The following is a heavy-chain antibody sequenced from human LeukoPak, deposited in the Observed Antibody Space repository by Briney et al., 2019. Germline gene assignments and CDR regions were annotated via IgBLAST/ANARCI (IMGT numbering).Heavy chain of an antibody. Sequence: GGSLRLSCAASGFTVSDNIMIWVRQAPGKGLEWVGFIRSKAYGGTTEYAASVKGRFTISRDDSKSIAYLQMNSLKTEDTAVYYCTRSYDYGGNPPLDYWGQGTLVTVSS. V-gene: IGHV3-49*04. J-gene: IGHJ4*02. CDR1: GFTVSDNI. CDR2: IRSKAYGGTT. CDR3: TRSYDYGGNPPLDY. D-gene: IGHD4-23*01.